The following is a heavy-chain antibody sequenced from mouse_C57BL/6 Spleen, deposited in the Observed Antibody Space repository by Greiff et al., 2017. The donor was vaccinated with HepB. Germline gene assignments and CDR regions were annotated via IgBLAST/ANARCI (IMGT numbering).Heavy chain of an antibody. J-gene: IGHJ2*01. Sequence: EVMLQQSGPELVKPGASVKISCKASGYTFTDYYMNWVKQSHGKSLEWIGDINPNNGGTSYNQKFKGKATLTVDKSSSTAYMELRSLTSEDSAVYYCARGDVGPFDYWGQGTTLTVSS. D-gene: IGHD3-3*01. CDR2: INPNNGGT. V-gene: IGHV1-26*01. CDR3: ARGDVGPFDY. CDR1: GYTFTDYY.